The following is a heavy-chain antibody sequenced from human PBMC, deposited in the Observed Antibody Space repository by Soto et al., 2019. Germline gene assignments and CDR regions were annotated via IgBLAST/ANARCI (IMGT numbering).Heavy chain of an antibody. D-gene: IGHD3-10*01. CDR1: GGSISSSSYY. V-gene: IGHV4-39*01. J-gene: IGHJ5*02. CDR3: ARLWLGSGSSEEGWFDP. CDR2: IYYSGST. Sequence: QLQLQESGPGLVKPSETLSLTCTVSGGSISSSSYYWGWIRQPPGKGLEWIGSIYYSGSTYYNPSLKSRATISVETSKNQFSLQLSSVTAADTAVYYCARLWLGSGSSEEGWFDPWGHVTLVTVSS.